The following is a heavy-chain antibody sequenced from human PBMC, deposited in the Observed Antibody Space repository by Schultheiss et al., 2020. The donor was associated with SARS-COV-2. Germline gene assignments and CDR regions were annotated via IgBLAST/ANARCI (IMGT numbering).Heavy chain of an antibody. J-gene: IGHJ4*02. Sequence: SETLSLTCTVSGGSISSGYYWGWIRQPPGKGLEWIGSLYQSETAYYNPSLKSRVTISVDTSKNQFSLKLSSVTAADTAVYYCARLLAGGAALDYWGQGTLVTVSS. CDR3: ARLLAGGAALDY. D-gene: IGHD3-3*01. CDR2: LYQSETA. CDR1: GGSISSGYY. V-gene: IGHV4-38-2*02.